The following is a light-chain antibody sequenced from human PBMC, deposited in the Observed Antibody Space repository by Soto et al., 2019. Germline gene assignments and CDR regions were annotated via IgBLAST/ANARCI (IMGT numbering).Light chain of an antibody. Sequence: QPVLTQSSSASASLGSSVKLTCTLSSGHSSYIIAWHQQQPGKAPRYLMKLEGSGSYNKGSGVPDRFSGSSSGADRYLTISNLQFEDEADYYCAAWDDSLSGVVFGGGTKVTVL. V-gene: IGLV4-60*02. CDR3: AAWDDSLSGVV. CDR2: LEGSGSY. J-gene: IGLJ2*01. CDR1: SGHSSYI.